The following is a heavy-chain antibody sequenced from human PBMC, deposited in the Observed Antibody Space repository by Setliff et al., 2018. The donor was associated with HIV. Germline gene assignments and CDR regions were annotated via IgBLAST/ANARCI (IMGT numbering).Heavy chain of an antibody. D-gene: IGHD4-4*01. Sequence: ASVKVSCKASGYKFTNYYIHWVRQAPGQGLEWMGWIIPNSDGTNLAQRSQGRITMTADTSLTTAYMELSRPRSDDTAVYYWARAPYSSVMHYFDWWGQGTLVTVSS. CDR2: IIPNSDGT. V-gene: IGHV1-2*02. J-gene: IGHJ4*02. CDR1: GYKFTNYY. CDR3: ARAPYSSVMHYFDW.